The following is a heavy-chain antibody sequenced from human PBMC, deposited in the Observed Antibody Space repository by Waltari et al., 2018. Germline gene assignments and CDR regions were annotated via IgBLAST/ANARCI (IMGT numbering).Heavy chain of an antibody. D-gene: IGHD3-16*01. CDR3: AKATMGDY. V-gene: IGHV3-30*18. J-gene: IGHJ4*02. Sequence: QVQLVESGGGVVQPGRSLRLSCAASGFTFSTYGMHWVPQAPGMGLEWVAVISYDGSNKYYADSVKGRFTISRDNSKNTLYLQMNSLRAEDTAVYYCAKATMGDYWGQGTLVTVSS. CDR2: ISYDGSNK. CDR1: GFTFSTYG.